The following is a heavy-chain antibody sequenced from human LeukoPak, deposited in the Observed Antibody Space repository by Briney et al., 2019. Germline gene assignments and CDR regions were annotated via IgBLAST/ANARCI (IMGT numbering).Heavy chain of an antibody. CDR3: ARSVDTAMVS. Sequence: SETPSLTCTVSGGSISSGGYSWSWIRQHPGKGLEWIGYIYYSGSTYYNPSLKSRVTISVDTSKNQFSLKLSSVTAADTAVYYCARSVDTAMVSWGQGTLVTVSS. J-gene: IGHJ4*02. CDR1: GGSISSGGYS. V-gene: IGHV4-31*03. D-gene: IGHD5-18*01. CDR2: IYYSGST.